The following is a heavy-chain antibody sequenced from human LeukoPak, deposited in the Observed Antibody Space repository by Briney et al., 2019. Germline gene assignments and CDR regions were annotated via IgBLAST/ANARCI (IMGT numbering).Heavy chain of an antibody. J-gene: IGHJ5*02. CDR1: GFTFSSYE. CDR3: ARDPSRLLWFGELSLGWFDP. D-gene: IGHD3-10*01. Sequence: GGSLRLSCAASGFTFSSYEMNWVRQAPGKGLEWVSYISSSGSTIYYADSVKGRFTISRDNAKNSLYLQMNRLRADDTAVYYCARDPSRLLWFGELSLGWFDPWGQGTLVTVSS. V-gene: IGHV3-48*03. CDR2: ISSSGSTI.